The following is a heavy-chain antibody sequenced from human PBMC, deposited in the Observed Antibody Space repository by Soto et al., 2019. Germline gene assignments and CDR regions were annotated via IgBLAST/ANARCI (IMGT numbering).Heavy chain of an antibody. J-gene: IGHJ5*02. CDR2: IYYSGST. D-gene: IGHD6-19*01. CDR1: GGSISSSSYY. Sequence: SETLSLTCTVSGGSISSSSYYWGWIRQPPGKGLEWIGSIYYSGSTYYNPSLKSRVTISVDTSKNQFSLKLSSVTAADTAVYYCARHGDGGSGGGWFDPWGQGTLVTVSS. V-gene: IGHV4-39*01. CDR3: ARHGDGGSGGGWFDP.